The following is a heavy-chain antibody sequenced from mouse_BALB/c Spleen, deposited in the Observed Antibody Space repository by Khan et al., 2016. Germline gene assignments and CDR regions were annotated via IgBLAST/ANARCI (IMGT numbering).Heavy chain of an antibody. D-gene: IGHD2-14*01. CDR1: GYTFSSYW. J-gene: IGHJ2*01. V-gene: IGHV1-9*01. CDR2: ILPGSGSI. Sequence: QVQLQQSGTELMKPGASVKISCKATGYTFSSYWIEWVKQRPGHGLEWIGEILPGSGSINYNENFKGKATFTADTSSNTAYMQLGSLTSEDSAVYYSASPRYDGGAVYFDYWGQGTTLTVSS. CDR3: ASPRYDGGAVYFDY.